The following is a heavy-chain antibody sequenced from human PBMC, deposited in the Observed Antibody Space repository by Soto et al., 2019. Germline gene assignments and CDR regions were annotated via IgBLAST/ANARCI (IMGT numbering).Heavy chain of an antibody. CDR1: GGTISSWY. CDR3: ARQVGGWAPWYFDY. CDR2: IYYSGST. J-gene: IGHJ4*02. V-gene: IGHV4-59*08. D-gene: IGHD6-19*01. Sequence: SETLSLTCTVSGGTISSWYWSWIRQPPGKGLEWIGYIYYSGSTNCNPSLKSRVTISVDTSKNQFSLKLSSVTAADTAVYYCARQVGGWAPWYFDYWGQGTLVTVSS.